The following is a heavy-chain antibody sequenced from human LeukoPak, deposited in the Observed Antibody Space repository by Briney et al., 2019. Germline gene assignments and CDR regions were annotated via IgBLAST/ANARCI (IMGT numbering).Heavy chain of an antibody. Sequence: GGSLRLSCAASGFTVSSNYMSWVRQAPGKGLEWVSVIYSGGSTYYADSVKGRFTISRDNSKNTLYLQMNSLRAVDTAVYYCARGVGQLVGSEHWGQGTLVTVSS. CDR1: GFTVSSNY. CDR3: ARGVGQLVGSEH. V-gene: IGHV3-66*02. J-gene: IGHJ1*01. D-gene: IGHD6-13*01. CDR2: IYSGGST.